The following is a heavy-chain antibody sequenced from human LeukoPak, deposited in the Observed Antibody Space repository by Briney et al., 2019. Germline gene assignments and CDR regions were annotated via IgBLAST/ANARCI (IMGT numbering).Heavy chain of an antibody. V-gene: IGHV3-23*01. J-gene: IGHJ2*01. D-gene: IGHD6-13*01. CDR3: AKEGVHSSSWYGNWYFDL. Sequence: GGSLRLSCAASGFTFSSYAMSWVRQAPGKGLEWVSAISGSGGSTYYADSVKGRFTISRDNSKNTLYLQMNSLRAEDTAVYYCAKEGVHSSSWYGNWYFDLWGRGTLVTVSS. CDR1: GFTFSSYA. CDR2: ISGSGGST.